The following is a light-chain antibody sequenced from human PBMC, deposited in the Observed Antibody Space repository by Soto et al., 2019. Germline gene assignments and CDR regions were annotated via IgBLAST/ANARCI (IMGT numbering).Light chain of an antibody. CDR3: TSYTGTNTRYV. V-gene: IGLV2-14*01. J-gene: IGLJ1*01. Sequence: LTQPASVSGSPGQSITISCTGTSSDVGGYNYVSWYQQHPGKAPKLMIYEVTNRPSGVSDRFSGSKSGNTASLTISGLQAEDEADYYCTSYTGTNTRYVFGTGTKVTVL. CDR2: EVT. CDR1: SSDVGGYNY.